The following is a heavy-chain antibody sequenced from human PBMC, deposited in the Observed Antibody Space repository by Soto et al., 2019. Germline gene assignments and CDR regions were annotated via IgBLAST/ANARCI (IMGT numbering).Heavy chain of an antibody. J-gene: IGHJ4*02. CDR1: GGSISSGSSY. V-gene: IGHV4-39*01. CDR3: AAQDYGAKGYYLET. D-gene: IGHD4-17*01. CDR2: IYYRGNT. Sequence: QLQLQESGPGLVKPSETLSLTCTVSGGSISSGSSYWGWIRQPPGKGLEWIGNIYYRGNTYYNPSLKSRVTISIDSSKTQFSLKLNSVTIADTAVYYYAAQDYGAKGYYLETWGQGTLVSVSS.